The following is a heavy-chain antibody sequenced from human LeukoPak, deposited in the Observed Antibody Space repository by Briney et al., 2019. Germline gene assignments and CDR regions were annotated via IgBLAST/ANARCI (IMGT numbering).Heavy chain of an antibody. CDR2: IYHNGNT. J-gene: IGHJ4*02. V-gene: IGHV4-34*01. D-gene: IGHD3-22*01. CDR3: ARAQKKYYYDSSGYHSRDYFDY. CDR1: GGSFSGYY. Sequence: SETLSLTCAVYGGSFSGYYWSWIRQPPRKGLEWIGSIYHNGNTYYNPSLKSRVTISVDTSKNEFSLKLSSVTAADTAVYYCARAQKKYYYDSSGYHSRDYFDYWGQGTLVTVSS.